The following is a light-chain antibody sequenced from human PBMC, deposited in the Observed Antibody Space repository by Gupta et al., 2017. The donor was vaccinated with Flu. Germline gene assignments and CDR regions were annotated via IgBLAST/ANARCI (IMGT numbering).Light chain of an antibody. CDR3: QQYDNWPQRT. CDR1: QSLDTS. CDR2: DAS. V-gene: IGKV3-15*01. Sequence: VALSVSPGKRATLSCRAIQSLDTSLAWYQQKPGQAPSLLIYDASTRGSGIPARFSGSGAGTEFTLTITSRQSEDSAVYYCQQYDNWPQRTFGQGTRMEI. J-gene: IGKJ2*01.